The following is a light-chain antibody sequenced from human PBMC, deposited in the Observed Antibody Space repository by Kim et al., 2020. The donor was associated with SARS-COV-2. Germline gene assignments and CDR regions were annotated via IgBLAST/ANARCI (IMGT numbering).Light chain of an antibody. J-gene: IGKJ1*01. CDR1: QTINIY. V-gene: IGKV1-5*01. CDR2: DAS. Sequence: DIQMTQSPSALSASVGDTVTITCRASQTINIYLAWYQQKPGKVPSLLIYDASILESGVPSRFSGSGSGTEFTLIISGLQPDDFATYYCQEYKSDSWTFGQGTKVDIK. CDR3: QEYKSDSWT.